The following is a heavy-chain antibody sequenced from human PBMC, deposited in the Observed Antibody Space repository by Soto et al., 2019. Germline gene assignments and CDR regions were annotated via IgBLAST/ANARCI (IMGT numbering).Heavy chain of an antibody. Sequence: QVQLVQSGAELKKPGSSVKVSCKASGDTFSFYTIKWVRQAPGLGLEWMGRVNPILSMSNYAQKFQGRVTMTADKSTSTAYMELRSLRSEDTAFYYCATSYGSGYRAFDYWRQGALVTVSS. CDR3: ATSYGSGYRAFDY. V-gene: IGHV1-69*02. CDR2: VNPILSMS. J-gene: IGHJ4*02. CDR1: GDTFSFYT. D-gene: IGHD3-10*01.